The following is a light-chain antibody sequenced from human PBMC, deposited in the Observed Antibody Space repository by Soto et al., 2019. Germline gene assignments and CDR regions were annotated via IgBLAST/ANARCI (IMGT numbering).Light chain of an antibody. CDR3: QQYDRSPRT. CDR1: QSVRSTY. Sequence: EIVLTQSPGTLSLSPGERATLSCRASQSVRSTYLAWYQQKPGQAPRLLIYGASSRATGIPDRFSGSGSGTDFTLTINRLEPEDFAVYYCQQYDRSPRTFGRGTKLEIK. CDR2: GAS. J-gene: IGKJ2*01. V-gene: IGKV3-20*01.